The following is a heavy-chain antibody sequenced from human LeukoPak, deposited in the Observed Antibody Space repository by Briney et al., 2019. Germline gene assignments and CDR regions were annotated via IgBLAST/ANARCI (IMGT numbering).Heavy chain of an antibody. CDR2: IYASGNT. V-gene: IGHV4-61*02. Sequence: TLSLTCTVSGGSISSGSYYWSWIRQPAGKGLEWIGRIYASGNTNYNPSLKSRVTISVDTSKNQFSLKLSSVTAADTAVYYCARCDWADVYCSPWGQGTLVTVSS. CDR3: ARCDWADVYCSP. J-gene: IGHJ4*02. D-gene: IGHD2-15*01. CDR1: GGSISSGSYY.